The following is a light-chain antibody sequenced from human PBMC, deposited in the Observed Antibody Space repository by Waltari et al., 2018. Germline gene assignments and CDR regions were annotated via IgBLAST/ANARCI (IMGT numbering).Light chain of an antibody. V-gene: IGLV2-14*03. J-gene: IGLJ2*01. Sequence: QSALTQPDSVSGSPGQSITISCTGTSSYVGGYKYVSWHQQDPGKAPILSTDDCSNRLSGVANLLSGSMTGNTASLTISGRQAEEEADYYCCSYTTSSTLDVVFGGGTKVTVL. CDR2: DCS. CDR1: SSYVGGYKY. CDR3: CSYTTSSTLDVV.